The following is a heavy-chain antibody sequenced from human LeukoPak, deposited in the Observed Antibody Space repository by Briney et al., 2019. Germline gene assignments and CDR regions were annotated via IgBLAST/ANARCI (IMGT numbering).Heavy chain of an antibody. CDR3: ARAGIAVAGDDAFDI. V-gene: IGHV1-2*02. J-gene: IGHJ3*02. Sequence: ASVKVSCKASGYTFTGYYMHWVRQAPGQGLEWMGWINPNSGGTNYAQKFQGRVTMTRDTPISTAYMELSRLRSDDTAVYYCARAGIAVAGDDAFDIWGQGTMVTVSS. CDR2: INPNSGGT. D-gene: IGHD6-19*01. CDR1: GYTFTGYY.